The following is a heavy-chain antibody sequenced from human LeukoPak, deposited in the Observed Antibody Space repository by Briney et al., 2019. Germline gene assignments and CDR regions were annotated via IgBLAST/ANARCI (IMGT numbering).Heavy chain of an antibody. CDR3: ARYGKYSYGY. D-gene: IGHD5-18*01. CDR1: GGSFSGYY. CDR2: INHSGST. J-gene: IGHJ4*02. Sequence: SETLSLTCAVYGGSFSGYYWSWIRQPPGKGLGWIGEINHSGSTNYNPSLKSRVTISVDTSKNQFSLKLSSVTAADTAVYYCARYGKYSYGYWGQGTLVTVSS. V-gene: IGHV4-34*01.